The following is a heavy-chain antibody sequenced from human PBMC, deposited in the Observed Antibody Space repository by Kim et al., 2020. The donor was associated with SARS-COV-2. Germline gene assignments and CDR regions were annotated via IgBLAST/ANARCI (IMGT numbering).Heavy chain of an antibody. D-gene: IGHD3-22*01. J-gene: IGHJ4*02. CDR3: ARSYYYDRSGLDHFDY. V-gene: IGHV3-30*07. Sequence: SWKGPFTIPRDSSKNTLYLEMNSLRAEDTAVYYCARSYYYDRSGLDHFDYWGQGTLVTVSS.